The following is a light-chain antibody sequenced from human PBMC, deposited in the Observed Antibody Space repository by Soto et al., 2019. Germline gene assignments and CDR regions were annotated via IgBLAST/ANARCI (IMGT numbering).Light chain of an antibody. CDR1: HDIRND. V-gene: IGKV1-6*01. CDR3: LQDYNRPYT. J-gene: IGKJ2*01. Sequence: AIQMTQSPSSLSASVGDRVTITCRASHDIRNDLGWYQQRPGKPPKVLIYAASNLQSGVPPRFSGSGSGTDFTLTISSRRPEDFATYYCLQDYNRPYTFGQGTKLEF. CDR2: AAS.